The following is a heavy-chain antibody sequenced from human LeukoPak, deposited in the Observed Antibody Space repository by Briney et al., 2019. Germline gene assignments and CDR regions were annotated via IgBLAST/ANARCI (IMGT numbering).Heavy chain of an antibody. V-gene: IGHV3-11*01. Sequence: PGGSLRLSCAASGFNFSDYFMTWIRQAPGKGLEWLSYISNSGNTIKYADSVKGRFTISRDNAENSLYLQMNSLRADDTAVYYCARDLGESDGFDPWGQGTLVNVSS. CDR2: ISNSGNTI. CDR3: ARDLGESDGFDP. CDR1: GFNFSDYF. J-gene: IGHJ5*02.